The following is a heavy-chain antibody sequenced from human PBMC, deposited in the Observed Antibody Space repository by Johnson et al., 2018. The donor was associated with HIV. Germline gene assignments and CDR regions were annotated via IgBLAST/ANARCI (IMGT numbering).Heavy chain of an antibody. D-gene: IGHD6-19*01. Sequence: VQLVESGGGVVRPGGSLRLSCAASGFTFDDYAMHWVRQAPGKGLEWVSGISWNSGSIGYADSVKGRFTISRDNAKNSLYLQMNRLRAEDTALYYCAQKAVAGTFTDAFDIWGQGTMVTVSS. CDR3: AQKAVAGTFTDAFDI. J-gene: IGHJ3*02. CDR2: ISWNSGSI. V-gene: IGHV3-9*01. CDR1: GFTFDDYA.